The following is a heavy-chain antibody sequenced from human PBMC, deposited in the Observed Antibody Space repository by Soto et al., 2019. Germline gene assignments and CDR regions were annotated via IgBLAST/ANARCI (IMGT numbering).Heavy chain of an antibody. CDR1: GFTFSSYA. CDR3: ARDGLGY. Sequence: QVQRVESGGGVVQPGRSLRLSCAASGFTFSSYAMHWVRQAPGKGLEWVAVISYDGSNKYYADSVKGRFTISRDNSKNTLYLQMNSLRAEDTAVYYCARDGLGYWGQGTLVTVSS. CDR2: ISYDGSNK. J-gene: IGHJ4*02. V-gene: IGHV3-30-3*01. D-gene: IGHD3-16*01.